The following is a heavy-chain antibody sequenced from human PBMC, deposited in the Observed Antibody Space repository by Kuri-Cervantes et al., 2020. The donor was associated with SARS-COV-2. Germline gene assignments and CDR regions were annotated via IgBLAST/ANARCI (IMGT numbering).Heavy chain of an antibody. CDR3: ATCIAAAGSYYFDY. D-gene: IGHD6-13*01. Sequence: SETLSLTCAVSGYSISSGYYWGWIRQPPGKGLEWIGSIYHSGSTYYNPSLKSRVTISVDMSKNQFSLKLSSVTAADTAVYYCATCIAAAGSYYFDYWGQGTLVTVSS. J-gene: IGHJ4*02. CDR1: GYSISSGYY. V-gene: IGHV4-38-2*01. CDR2: IYHSGST.